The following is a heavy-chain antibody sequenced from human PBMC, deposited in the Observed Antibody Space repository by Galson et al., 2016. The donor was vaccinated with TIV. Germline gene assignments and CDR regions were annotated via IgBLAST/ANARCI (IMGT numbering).Heavy chain of an antibody. J-gene: IGHJ4*02. CDR3: ARDLTTVVHPGYLDY. CDR1: GDTFRTYA. CDR2: IIPLFRKA. D-gene: IGHD4-23*01. V-gene: IGHV1-69*05. Sequence: SVKVSCKASGDTFRTYAVSWVRQAPGQGLEWMGGIIPLFRKADYAQKFQDRLTISTDELTSTAYMELTSLRSDDTAVYYCARDLTTVVHPGYLDYWGQGTLVTVSS.